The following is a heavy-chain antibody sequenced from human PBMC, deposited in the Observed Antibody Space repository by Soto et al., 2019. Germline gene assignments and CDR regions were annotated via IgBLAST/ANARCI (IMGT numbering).Heavy chain of an antibody. J-gene: IGHJ3*02. CDR3: ARDRYCSSTSCHDAFDI. Sequence: QVQLVQSGAEVKKPGASVKVSCKPSGYTFTSYAMHWVRQAPGQRLEWMGWINAGNGNTKYSQKFQGRVTITRDTSASTAYMELSSLRSEDTAVYYCARDRYCSSTSCHDAFDIWGQGTMVTVSS. D-gene: IGHD2-2*01. CDR2: INAGNGNT. CDR1: GYTFTSYA. V-gene: IGHV1-3*01.